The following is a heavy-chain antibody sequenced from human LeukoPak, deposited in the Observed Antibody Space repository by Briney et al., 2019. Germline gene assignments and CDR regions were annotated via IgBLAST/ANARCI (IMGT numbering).Heavy chain of an antibody. CDR1: GFTFSDYY. CDR2: ISSSGSTI. D-gene: IGHD6-13*01. CDR3: ARERPLAAAGTSAFDI. J-gene: IGHJ3*02. Sequence: GGSLRLSCAAPGFTFSDYYMSWIRQAPGKGLAWVSYISSSGSTIYYADSVKGRFTISRDNAKNSLYLQMNSLRAEDTAVYYCARERPLAAAGTSAFDIWGQGTMVTVSS. V-gene: IGHV3-11*01.